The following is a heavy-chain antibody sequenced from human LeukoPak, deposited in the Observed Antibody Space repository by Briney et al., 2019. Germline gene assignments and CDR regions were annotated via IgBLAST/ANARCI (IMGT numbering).Heavy chain of an antibody. CDR1: GFTFSSYS. Sequence: GGSLRLSCAASGFTFSSYSMNWVRQAPGKGLQWVSSISSSSSYIYYADSVKGRFTISRDNAKNSLYLQMNSLRAEDTAVYYCARMASGTGSFDYWGQGTLVTVSS. J-gene: IGHJ4*02. CDR2: ISSSSSYI. V-gene: IGHV3-21*01. CDR3: ARMASGTGSFDY. D-gene: IGHD6-19*01.